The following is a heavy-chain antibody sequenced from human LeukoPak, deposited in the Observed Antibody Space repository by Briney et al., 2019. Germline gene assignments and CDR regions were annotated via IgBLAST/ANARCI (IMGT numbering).Heavy chain of an antibody. CDR2: IYYSGST. V-gene: IGHV4-59*01. CDR1: GGSISSYN. Sequence: SETLSLTCTVSGGSISSYNWSWIRQPPGKGLEWIGYIYYSGSTNYNPSLKSRVTISVDTSKNQFSLKLSSVTAADTAVYYCARDLSSSSWYSFDYWGQGTLVTVSS. J-gene: IGHJ4*02. D-gene: IGHD6-13*01. CDR3: ARDLSSSSWYSFDY.